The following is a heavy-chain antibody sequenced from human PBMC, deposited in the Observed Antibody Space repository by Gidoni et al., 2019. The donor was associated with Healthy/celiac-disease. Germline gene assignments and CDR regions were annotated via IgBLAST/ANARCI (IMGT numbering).Heavy chain of an antibody. V-gene: IGHV3-30-3*01. CDR1: GFTFSSYA. J-gene: IGHJ4*02. CDR3: ARDNRLYYYDSSGYYYGGHFDY. Sequence: QVQLVESGGGVVQPGRSLSLSCAASGFTFSSYAMHWVRQAPGKGLEGVEVIAYDGSNKYYADCVKGRFTISRDNSKNTLYLQMNSLRAEDTAVYYCARDNRLYYYDSSGYYYGGHFDYWGQGTLVTVSS. D-gene: IGHD3-22*01. CDR2: IAYDGSNK.